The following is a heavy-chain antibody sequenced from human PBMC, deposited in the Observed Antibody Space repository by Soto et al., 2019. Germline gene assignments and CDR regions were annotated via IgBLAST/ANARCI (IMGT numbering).Heavy chain of an antibody. J-gene: IGHJ4*02. D-gene: IGHD3-3*01. CDR3: VREEGTLCGVVTRFDY. Sequence: KELEWVAVISHDGSNIHYTDSVKGRFTISRDNAKNSLDPQMNSLRAEDTALYYCVREEGTLCGVVTRFDYWGQGTLVTVSS. CDR2: ISHDGSNI. V-gene: IGHV3-30*04.